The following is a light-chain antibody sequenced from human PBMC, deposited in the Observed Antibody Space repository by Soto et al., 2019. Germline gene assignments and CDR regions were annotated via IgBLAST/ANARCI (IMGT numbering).Light chain of an antibody. CDR2: GAS. J-gene: IGKJ5*01. V-gene: IGKV3-15*01. Sequence: EIVFTQSPCTLSLSPGDEATLSCKASQSVSSNLAWYQQKPGQAPRLLIYGASTRATGIPARFSGSGSGTEFTLTISSLQSEDFAVYYCQQYNNWPPITFGQGTRLEIK. CDR1: QSVSSN. CDR3: QQYNNWPPIT.